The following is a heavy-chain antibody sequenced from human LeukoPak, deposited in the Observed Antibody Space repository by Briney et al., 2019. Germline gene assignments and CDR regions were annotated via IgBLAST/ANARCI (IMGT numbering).Heavy chain of an antibody. CDR2: FYYSGST. CDR3: ASLRVPGDFDY. Sequence: SETLSLTCTVSGGSISSRTYYWAWIRQPPGQGLEWIGNFYYSGSTYYNPSLKSRLTMSVDTSKNQFSLKLRSVTAADTAVYYCASLRVPGDFDYWGQGTLVTVSS. J-gene: IGHJ4*02. CDR1: GGSISSRTYY. V-gene: IGHV4-39*01.